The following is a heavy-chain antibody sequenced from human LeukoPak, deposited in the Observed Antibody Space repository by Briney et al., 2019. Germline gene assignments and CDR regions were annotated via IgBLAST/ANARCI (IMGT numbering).Heavy chain of an antibody. CDR2: INWNGGST. J-gene: IGHJ4*02. CDR1: GFTFDDYG. CDR3: ARATGYYYDSSGLDY. D-gene: IGHD3-22*01. Sequence: GGSLRLSCAASGFTFDDYGMSWVRQAPGMGLEWVSGINWNGGSTGYADSVKGRFTISRDNAKNSLYLQMNSLRAEDTALYYCARATGYYYDSSGLDYWGQGTLVTVSS. V-gene: IGHV3-20*04.